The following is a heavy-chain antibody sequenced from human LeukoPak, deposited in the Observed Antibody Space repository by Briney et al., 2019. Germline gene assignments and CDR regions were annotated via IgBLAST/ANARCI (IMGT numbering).Heavy chain of an antibody. Sequence: GASVKVSCKASGFTFTAYFIHWVRQAPGQGLEWMGWINPNSGGTNYVQKFQDRVTMTRDTSIRTAYMELSRLRSDDTAVYYCARGGSGSGYLYYFDYWGQGTLVTVSS. D-gene: IGHD3-3*01. V-gene: IGHV1-2*02. CDR1: GFTFTAYF. CDR3: ARGGSGSGYLYYFDY. J-gene: IGHJ4*02. CDR2: INPNSGGT.